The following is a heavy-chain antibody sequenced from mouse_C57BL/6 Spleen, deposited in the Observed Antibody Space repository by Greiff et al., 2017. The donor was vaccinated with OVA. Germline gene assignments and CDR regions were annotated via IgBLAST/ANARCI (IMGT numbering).Heavy chain of an antibody. CDR1: GYTFTSYW. V-gene: IGHV1-61*01. Sequence: QVQLQQSGAELVRPGSSVKLSCKASGYTFTSYWMDWVKQRPGQGLEWIGNIYPSDSETHYNQKFKDKATLTVDKSSSTAYMQLSSLTSEDSAVYYCARSLLRLDAMDYWGQGTSVTVSS. D-gene: IGHD3-2*02. CDR2: IYPSDSET. CDR3: ARSLLRLDAMDY. J-gene: IGHJ4*01.